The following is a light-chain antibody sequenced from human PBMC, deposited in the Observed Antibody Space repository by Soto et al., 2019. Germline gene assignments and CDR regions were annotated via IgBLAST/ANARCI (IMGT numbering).Light chain of an antibody. CDR3: HQRQSWPRT. CDR1: QYINTR. CDR2: QTS. Sequence: TVLTQSPATLSSLPGDRFTLSCRSSQYINTRLAWYQHRPGQAPRLLIYQTSIRAAGIPARFSASGSGTDFTLTISDVQPEDFALYYCHQRQSWPRTFGQGTKVDIK. V-gene: IGKV3-11*01. J-gene: IGKJ1*01.